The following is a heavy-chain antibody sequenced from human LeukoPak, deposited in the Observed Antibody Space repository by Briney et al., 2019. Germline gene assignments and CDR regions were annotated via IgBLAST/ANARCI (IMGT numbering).Heavy chain of an antibody. CDR3: ARDYDSSGYYSYENEENFDY. V-gene: IGHV1-18*01. D-gene: IGHD3-22*01. CDR1: GYTFTSYG. J-gene: IGHJ4*02. CDR2: ISAYNGNT. Sequence: GASVKVSCKASGYTFTSYGISWVRQAPGQGLEWMGWISAYNGNTNYAQKLQGRVTMTTDTSTSTAYMELRSLRSDDTAVYYCARDYDSSGYYSYENEENFDYWGQGTLVTVSS.